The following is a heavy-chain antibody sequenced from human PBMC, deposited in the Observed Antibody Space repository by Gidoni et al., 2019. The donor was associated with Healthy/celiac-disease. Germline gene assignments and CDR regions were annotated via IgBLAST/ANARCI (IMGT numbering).Heavy chain of an antibody. V-gene: IGHV3-30*03. D-gene: IGHD6-19*01. CDR2: ISYDGSNK. J-gene: IGHJ4*02. CDR1: GFPFRSYG. CDR3: ATSVAFDY. Sequence: QVQLVESGGGVVQPGRSLRLPCAASGFPFRSYGMPWVRQAPGKGLGWVAVISYDGSNKYYADSVKGRFTISRDNSKNTLYLQMNSLRAEDTAVYYCATSVAFDYWGQGTLVTVSS.